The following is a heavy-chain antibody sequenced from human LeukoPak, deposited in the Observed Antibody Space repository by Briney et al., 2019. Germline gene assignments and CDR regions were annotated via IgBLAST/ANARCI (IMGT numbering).Heavy chain of an antibody. J-gene: IGHJ4*02. CDR3: ARGWGYGSGSYYNAFDY. Sequence: SQTLSLTCAVSGGFISSGGYSWSWIRQPPGKGLEWIGYIYHSGSTYYNPSLKSRVTISVDRSKNQFSLKLSSVTAADTAVYYCARGWGYGSGSYYNAFDYWGQGTLVTVSS. CDR2: IYHSGST. D-gene: IGHD3-10*01. CDR1: GGFISSGGYS. V-gene: IGHV4-30-2*01.